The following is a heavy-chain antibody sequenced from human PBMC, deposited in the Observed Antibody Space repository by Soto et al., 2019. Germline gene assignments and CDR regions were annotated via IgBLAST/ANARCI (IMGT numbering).Heavy chain of an antibody. CDR2: INPSGGST. V-gene: IGHV1-46*01. J-gene: IGHJ4*02. D-gene: IGHD3-3*01. Sequence: ASVKVSCKASGYTFTSYYMHWVRQAPGQGLEWMGIINPSGGSTSYAQKFQGRVTMTRDTSTSTVYMELSSLRSEDTAVYYCARVITIFGVGDYYFDYWGQGTLVTVSS. CDR1: GYTFTSYY. CDR3: ARVITIFGVGDYYFDY.